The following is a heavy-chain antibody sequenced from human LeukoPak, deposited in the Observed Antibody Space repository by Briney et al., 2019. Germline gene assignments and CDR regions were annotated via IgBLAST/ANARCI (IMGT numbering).Heavy chain of an antibody. Sequence: ASVKVSCKVSGYTLTELSMHWVRQAPGKGLEWMGGFDPEDGETIYAQKFQGRVTMTEDTSTDTAYMELSSLRSEDTAVYYCATEKVVGATRGGDYYYGMDVWGQGTTATVSS. J-gene: IGHJ6*02. V-gene: IGHV1-24*01. D-gene: IGHD1-26*01. CDR2: FDPEDGET. CDR3: ATEKVVGATRGGDYYYGMDV. CDR1: GYTLTELS.